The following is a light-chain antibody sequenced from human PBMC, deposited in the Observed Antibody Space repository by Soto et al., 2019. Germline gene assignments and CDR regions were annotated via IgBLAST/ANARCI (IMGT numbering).Light chain of an antibody. CDR1: RGINTY. J-gene: IGKJ1*01. Sequence: DIQMTQSPSSLSASIGDRVTITCRASRGINTYVNWYQQKPGKAPKLLIFSASTLQSGVPSRFSGGGSGTDFTFTISSLLPEDFATYYCQQTYTTPRTFGQGTKVDIK. CDR3: QQTYTTPRT. V-gene: IGKV1-39*01. CDR2: SAS.